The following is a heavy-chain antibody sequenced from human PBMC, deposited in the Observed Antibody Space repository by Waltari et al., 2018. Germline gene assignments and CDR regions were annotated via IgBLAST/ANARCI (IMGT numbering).Heavy chain of an antibody. CDR3: ARGRDVFANFDYNWFDP. CDR1: GYTFINYE. J-gene: IGHJ5*02. V-gene: IGHV1-8*02. Sequence: QVQLVQTGAEVLRPGAAVKVYCQASGYTFINYEINWVRQAAGQGLEWMGWVNPNIGTTAYAQKFQGRISLTWDTFTRTAYMELSNLRSDDTAVSYCARGRDVFANFDYNWFDPWGQGTLVTVSS. D-gene: IGHD3-3*01. CDR2: VNPNIGTT.